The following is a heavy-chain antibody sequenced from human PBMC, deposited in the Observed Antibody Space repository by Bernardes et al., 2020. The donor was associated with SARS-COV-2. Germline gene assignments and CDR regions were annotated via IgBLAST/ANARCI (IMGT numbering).Heavy chain of an antibody. D-gene: IGHD3-3*01. CDR1: GFTFDDYA. CDR2: ISGNSGSR. Sequence: GGSLRLSCADSGFTFDDYAMHWVRKAPGKGLEWVSGISGNSGSRCYADSVKGRFTISRDNAKNSLYLQMNNLRAEDTALYYCAKGSEISLLLYYGMDVWGQGNTVTVSS. CDR3: AKGSEISLLLYYGMDV. J-gene: IGHJ6*02. V-gene: IGHV3-9*01.